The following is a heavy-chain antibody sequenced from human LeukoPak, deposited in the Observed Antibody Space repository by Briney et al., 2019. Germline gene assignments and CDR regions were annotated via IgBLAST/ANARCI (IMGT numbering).Heavy chain of an antibody. D-gene: IGHD3-10*01. Sequence: SETLSLTRTVSGGSISSYYWSWIRQPPGKGLEWIGYIYYSGSTNYNPSLKSRVTISVDTSKNQFSLKLSSVTAADTAVYYCARVIFGWFDPWGQGTLVTVSS. CDR1: GGSISSYY. V-gene: IGHV4-59*12. J-gene: IGHJ5*02. CDR2: IYYSGST. CDR3: ARVIFGWFDP.